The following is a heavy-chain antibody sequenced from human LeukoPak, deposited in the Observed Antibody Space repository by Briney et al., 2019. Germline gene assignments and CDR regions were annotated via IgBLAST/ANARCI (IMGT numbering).Heavy chain of an antibody. CDR2: INPNSGGA. J-gene: IGHJ3*02. CDR1: GYSFIGYY. Sequence: ASVKVSCKASGYSFIGYYIHWVRQAPGQGLEWMGWINPNSGGANYAQKFQGRVTMTRDTSISTVYLELTRLRSDDTAMYYCAKSTNWGSISDGFDIWGQGTMVTVAS. V-gene: IGHV1-2*02. D-gene: IGHD7-27*01. CDR3: AKSTNWGSISDGFDI.